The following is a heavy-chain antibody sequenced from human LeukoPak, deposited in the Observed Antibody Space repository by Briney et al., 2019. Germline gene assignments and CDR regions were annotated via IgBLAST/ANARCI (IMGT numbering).Heavy chain of an antibody. CDR2: INPNSGGT. CDR1: GYTFTGYY. V-gene: IGHV1-2*06. J-gene: IGHJ4*02. CDR3: ARVGYSYTTTLDY. D-gene: IGHD5-18*01. Sequence: ASVKVSCTASGYTFTGYYMHWVRQAPGQGLEWMGRINPNSGGTNYAQKFQGRVTMTRDTSISTAYMELSRLRSDDTAVYYCARVGYSYTTTLDYWGQGTLVTVSS.